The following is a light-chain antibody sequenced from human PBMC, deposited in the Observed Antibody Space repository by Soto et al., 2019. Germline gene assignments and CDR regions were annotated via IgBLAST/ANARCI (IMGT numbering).Light chain of an antibody. Sequence: EIVLTQSPGTLSLSPGERATLSCRASQSVSSSYLAWYQQKPGQAPRLLIYRASSRATGIPDRFSGSGSGTDFTLTISRLEHEDFAVSYCQQYGSSLFSFGPGTKVDIK. V-gene: IGKV3-20*01. J-gene: IGKJ3*01. CDR1: QSVSSSY. CDR3: QQYGSSLFS. CDR2: RAS.